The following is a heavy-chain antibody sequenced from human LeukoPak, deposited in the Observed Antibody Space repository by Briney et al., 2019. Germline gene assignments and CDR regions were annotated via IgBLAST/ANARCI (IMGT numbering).Heavy chain of an antibody. V-gene: IGHV3-23*01. CDR3: AKISSLPVPATQFDY. Sequence: GGSLRLSCAASGFTFSSYSMNWVRQAPGKGLEWVSAISGSGGSTYYADSVKGRFTISRDNSKNTLYLQMNSLRAEDTAVYYCAKISSLPVPATQFDYWGQGTLVTVSS. CDR1: GFTFSSYS. D-gene: IGHD2-2*01. CDR2: ISGSGGST. J-gene: IGHJ4*02.